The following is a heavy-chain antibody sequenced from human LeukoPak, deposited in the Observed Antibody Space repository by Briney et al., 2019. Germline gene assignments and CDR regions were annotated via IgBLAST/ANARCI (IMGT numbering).Heavy chain of an antibody. Sequence: GGSLRLSCAAPGFTFSSYGMHWVRQAPGKGLNWVAFIRYDGNNKYYADSVKGRFTTSRDNSKNMLYLEMNSLRAEDTALYYCAKSDTPMAPFDFWGQGTLVTVSS. D-gene: IGHD5-18*01. V-gene: IGHV3-30*02. CDR1: GFTFSSYG. CDR3: AKSDTPMAPFDF. CDR2: IRYDGNNK. J-gene: IGHJ4*02.